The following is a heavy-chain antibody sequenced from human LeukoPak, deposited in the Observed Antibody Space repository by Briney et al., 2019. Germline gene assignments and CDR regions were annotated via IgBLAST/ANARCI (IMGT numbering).Heavy chain of an antibody. V-gene: IGHV3-30*02. CDR1: GFTFSSYG. Sequence: PGGSLRLSCAASGFTFSSYGMHWVRQAPGKGLEWVAFIRYDGSNKYYADSVKGRFTISRDNSKNTLYLQMNSLRAEDTAVYYCAKIGEYCSGGSCYSYYFDYWGRGTLVTVSS. CDR2: IRYDGSNK. D-gene: IGHD2-15*01. J-gene: IGHJ4*02. CDR3: AKIGEYCSGGSCYSYYFDY.